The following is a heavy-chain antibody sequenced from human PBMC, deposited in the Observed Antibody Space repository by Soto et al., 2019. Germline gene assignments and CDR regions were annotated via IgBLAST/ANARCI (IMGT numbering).Heavy chain of an antibody. Sequence: QVQVVQSGAEVKKPGSSVKVSCKVSGGIFTNNAISWVRQAPGQGLEWLGGVIPLFDTAYYAQKFRGRLRISADGATTTAYMELSGLTSADTAVYFCATGGHNDGNNFYHGMDVWGQGTTVTVS. V-gene: IGHV1-69*01. J-gene: IGHJ6*02. CDR3: ATGGHNDGNNFYHGMDV. CDR2: VIPLFDTA. D-gene: IGHD3-22*01. CDR1: GGIFTNNA.